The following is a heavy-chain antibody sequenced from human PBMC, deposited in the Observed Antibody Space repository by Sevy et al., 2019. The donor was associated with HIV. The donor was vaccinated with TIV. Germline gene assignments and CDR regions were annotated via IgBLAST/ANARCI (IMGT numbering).Heavy chain of an antibody. CDR3: ASCKVGSWCLGYFDY. Sequence: SETLSLTCTVSGGSVSSGSYYWSWLRQPPGKGLEWIGYIDYSGSTNYNPSLKSRVTISVDTSKNQFSLKLSSVTAADTAVYYCASCKVGSWCLGYFDYWGQGTLVTVSS. D-gene: IGHD6-13*01. CDR1: GGSVSSGSYY. CDR2: IDYSGST. J-gene: IGHJ4*02. V-gene: IGHV4-61*01.